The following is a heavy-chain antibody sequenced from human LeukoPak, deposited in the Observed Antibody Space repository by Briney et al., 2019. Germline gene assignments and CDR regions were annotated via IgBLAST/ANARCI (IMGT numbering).Heavy chain of an antibody. V-gene: IGHV1-2*02. J-gene: IGHJ4*02. CDR2: INPNSGGT. CDR1: GYTFTGYY. Sequence: ASVKVSCKASGYTFTGYYMHWVRQAPGQGLEWMGWINPNSGGTNYAQKFQGRVTMTRDTSISTAYMELSRLRSDDTAVYYCARSLRYGSGSYYFGYWGQGTLVTVSS. CDR3: ARSLRYGSGSYYFGY. D-gene: IGHD3-10*01.